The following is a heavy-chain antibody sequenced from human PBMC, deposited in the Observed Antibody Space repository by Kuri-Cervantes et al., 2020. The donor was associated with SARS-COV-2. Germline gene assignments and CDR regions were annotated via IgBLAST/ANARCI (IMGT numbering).Heavy chain of an antibody. CDR3: ARSPRLGYCSGGSCDGGSYYGMDV. V-gene: IGHV4-4*07. CDR1: GGSISSYY. CDR2: IYTSGST. Sequence: SETLSLTCTVSGGSISSYYWSWIRQPAGKGLEWIVRIYTSGSTNYNPSLKSRVTMTVDTSKNQFSLKLSYVTAADTAVYYCARSPRLGYCSGGSCDGGSYYGMDVWGQGTTVTVSS. J-gene: IGHJ6*02. D-gene: IGHD2-15*01.